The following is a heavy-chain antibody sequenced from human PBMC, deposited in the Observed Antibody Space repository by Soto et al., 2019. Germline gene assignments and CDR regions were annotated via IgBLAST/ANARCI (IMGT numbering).Heavy chain of an antibody. CDR3: SKIGVAATASSYYDYPTDV. J-gene: IGHJ6*01. Sequence: EVQLLESGGGLVQPGGSLRLSCAASGFTFGGYAMHWVRQAPGKGLEWVSAISCSSGSTCYADSVKGRFTISRDNAKNSLYMNLSSLRAEETALYYCSKIGVAATASSYYDYPTDVW. D-gene: IGHD6-19*01. CDR1: GFTFGGYA. CDR2: ISCSSGST. V-gene: IGHV3-9*01.